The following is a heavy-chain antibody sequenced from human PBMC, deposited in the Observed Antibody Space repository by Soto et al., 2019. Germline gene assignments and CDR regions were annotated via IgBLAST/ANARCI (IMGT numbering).Heavy chain of an antibody. Sequence: GGSLRLSCPASGFTFSSYGMHWVRQAPGKGLEWVAVIWYDGSNKYYADSVKGRFTISRDNSKNTLYLQMNSLRAEDTAVYYCARDYCSGGSCYYFDYWGQGTLVTVSS. V-gene: IGHV3-33*01. CDR3: ARDYCSGGSCYYFDY. CDR1: GFTFSSYG. CDR2: IWYDGSNK. D-gene: IGHD2-15*01. J-gene: IGHJ4*02.